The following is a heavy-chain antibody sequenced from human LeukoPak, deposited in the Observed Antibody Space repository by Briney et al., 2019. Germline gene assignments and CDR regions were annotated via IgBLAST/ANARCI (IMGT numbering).Heavy chain of an antibody. V-gene: IGHV3-23*01. Sequence: GGSLRLSCAASGFTFGNYAMSWVRQVPGKGLEWVSGISGSGGSTYYADSVKGRFTISRDNSKNTLYLQMNSLRSDDTAVYYCAGISSSFVVGAFDIWGQGTMVTVSS. D-gene: IGHD6-13*01. CDR3: AGISSSFVVGAFDI. CDR2: ISGSGGST. CDR1: GFTFGNYA. J-gene: IGHJ3*02.